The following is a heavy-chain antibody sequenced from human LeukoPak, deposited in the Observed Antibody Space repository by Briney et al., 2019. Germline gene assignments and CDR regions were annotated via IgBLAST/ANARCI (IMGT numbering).Heavy chain of an antibody. D-gene: IGHD3-22*01. CDR3: ARERLTYYYDSSGYKTKYYSDY. CDR2: INHSGST. J-gene: IGHJ4*02. CDR1: GGSFSGYY. V-gene: IGHV4-34*01. Sequence: PSETLSLTCAVYGGSFSGYYWSWIRQPPGKGLEWIGEINHSGSTNYNPSLKSRVTISVDTSKNQFSLKLSSVTAADTAVYHCARERLTYYYDSSGYKTKYYSDYWGQGTLVTVSS.